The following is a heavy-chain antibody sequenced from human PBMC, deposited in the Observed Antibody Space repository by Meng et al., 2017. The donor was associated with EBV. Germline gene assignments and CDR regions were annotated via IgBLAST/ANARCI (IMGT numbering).Heavy chain of an antibody. CDR1: VYPFHSYY. J-gene: IGHJ4*02. CDR2: TNPSGGST. CDR3: ARDFCGGDCYLFDY. Sequence: QGQLVSAGAVVKTPGASVNVFCKASVYPFHSYYMHGVRQAPGQGLEWMGITNPSGGSTSYAQKFQGRVTMTRDTSTSTVYMELSSLSSEDTAVYYCARDFCGGDCYLFDYWGQGTLVTVSS. V-gene: IGHV1-46*02. D-gene: IGHD2-21*01.